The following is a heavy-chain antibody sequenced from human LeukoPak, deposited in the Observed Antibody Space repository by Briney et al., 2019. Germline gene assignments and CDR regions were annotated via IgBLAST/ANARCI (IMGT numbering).Heavy chain of an antibody. Sequence: PGGSLRLSCAASGFTFSSYAMHWVRQAPGKGLEWVAVISYDGSNKYYADSVKGRFTISRDNSKNTLYLQMNSLRAEDTAVYYCARTAKALYYYYYYMDVWGKGTTVTVSS. J-gene: IGHJ6*03. CDR3: ARTAKALYYYYYYMDV. V-gene: IGHV3-30*04. CDR1: GFTFSSYA. D-gene: IGHD6-25*01. CDR2: ISYDGSNK.